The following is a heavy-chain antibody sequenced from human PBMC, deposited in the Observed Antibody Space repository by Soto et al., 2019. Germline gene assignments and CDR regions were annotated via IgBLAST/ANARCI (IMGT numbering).Heavy chain of an antibody. Sequence: LRLSCEASGLALSPYWMSWVRQAPGKGLEWVASINQDGSVKHYVDSVRGRFTISRDNAKNSLFLQMNSLSAEDTAVYYCARLTEAVTTFVYWGQGTPVTVSS. J-gene: IGHJ4*02. V-gene: IGHV3-7*03. CDR3: ARLTEAVTTFVY. CDR2: INQDGSVK. CDR1: GLALSPYW. D-gene: IGHD1-1*01.